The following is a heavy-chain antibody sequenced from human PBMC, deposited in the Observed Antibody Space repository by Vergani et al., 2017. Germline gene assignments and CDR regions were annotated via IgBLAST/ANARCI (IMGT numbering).Heavy chain of an antibody. J-gene: IGHJ4*02. CDR1: GGSISSYY. Sequence: QVQLPESGPGLVKPSGTLSLPCTVSGGSISSYYWRWIRQPPGKGLEWIGEINHSGSTNYNPSLKSRVTISVDTSKNQFSLKLSSVTAADTAVYYCARGSGKSYDFWSGYYYFDYWGQGTLVTVSS. CDR2: INHSGST. CDR3: ARGSGKSYDFWSGYYYFDY. V-gene: IGHV4-59*12. D-gene: IGHD3-3*01.